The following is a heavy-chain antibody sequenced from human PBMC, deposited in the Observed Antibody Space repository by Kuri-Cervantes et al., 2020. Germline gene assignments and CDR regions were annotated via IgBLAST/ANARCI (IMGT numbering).Heavy chain of an antibody. CDR2: FDPEDGET. CDR1: GYTLTELS. D-gene: IGHD6-19*01. CDR3: ARRVAGGAFDI. Sequence: ASVKVSCKVSGYTLTELSMHWVRQAPGKGLEWMGGFDPEDGETIYAQKFQGRVTMTRDTSTSTVYMELSSLRSEDTAVYYCARRVAGGAFDIWGQGTMVTVSS. V-gene: IGHV1-24*01. J-gene: IGHJ3*02.